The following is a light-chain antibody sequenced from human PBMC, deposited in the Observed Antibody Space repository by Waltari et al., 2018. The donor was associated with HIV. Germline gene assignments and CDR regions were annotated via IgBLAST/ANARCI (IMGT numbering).Light chain of an antibody. CDR3: LHHYSYPLS. Sequence: DIQMTQSPSSLSASVGDRVTITCRASQGIRNALGWFQQKPGKAPGRLIYAASFLQSGVPSRFSGSGSETEFTLTISSLQPEDVATYYCLHHYSYPLSFGGGTKVEIK. V-gene: IGKV1-17*01. J-gene: IGKJ4*01. CDR2: AAS. CDR1: QGIRNA.